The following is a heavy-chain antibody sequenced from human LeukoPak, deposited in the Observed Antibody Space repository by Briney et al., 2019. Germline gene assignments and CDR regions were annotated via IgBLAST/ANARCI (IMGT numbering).Heavy chain of an antibody. V-gene: IGHV4-34*01. CDR2: INHSGST. D-gene: IGHD5-18*01. J-gene: IGHJ4*02. CDR1: GFTFSSYE. CDR3: ARGRGYSYGYGGTRYFDY. Sequence: PGGSLRLSCAASGFTFSSYEMNWVRQPPGKGLEWIGEINHSGSTNYNPSLKSRVTISVDTSKNQFSLKLSSVTAADTAVYYCARGRGYSYGYGGTRYFDYWGQGTLVTVSS.